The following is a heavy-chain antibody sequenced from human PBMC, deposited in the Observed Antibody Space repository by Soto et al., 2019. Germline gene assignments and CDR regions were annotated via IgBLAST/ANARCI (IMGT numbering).Heavy chain of an antibody. D-gene: IGHD3-22*01. J-gene: IGHJ4*02. CDR1: GGSISSYY. V-gene: IGHV4-59*01. CDR3: ARLRGYYDRSGYYQRSIDY. CDR2: VYYSGST. Sequence: PSETLSLTCSVSGGSISSYYWSWIRQPPGKGLEWIGYVYYSGSTNYNPSLKSRVTISVDTSKNQFFLKLSSVTAADTAVYYCARLRGYYDRSGYYQRSIDYWGQGTLVTVS.